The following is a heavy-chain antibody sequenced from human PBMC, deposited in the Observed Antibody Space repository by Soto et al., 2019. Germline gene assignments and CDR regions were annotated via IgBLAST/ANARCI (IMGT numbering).Heavy chain of an antibody. J-gene: IGHJ6*02. CDR1: GYSFTNYW. Sequence: PGESLKISCKGSGYSFTNYWIGWVRQAPGQGLEWMGWISAYNGNTNYAQKLQGRVTMTTDTSTSTAYMELRSLRSDDTAVFYCARAPGEQLGPWDYYGMDVWGQGTTVTVS. CDR3: ARAPGEQLGPWDYYGMDV. V-gene: IGHV1-18*04. D-gene: IGHD6-6*01. CDR2: ISAYNGNT.